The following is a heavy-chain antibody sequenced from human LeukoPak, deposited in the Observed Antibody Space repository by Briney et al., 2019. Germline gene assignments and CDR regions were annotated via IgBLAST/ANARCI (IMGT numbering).Heavy chain of an antibody. D-gene: IGHD2/OR15-2a*01. J-gene: IGHJ4*02. CDR3: ARSAVIRGFGF. CDR2: INPNGGST. Sequence: ASVKVSCKASGYTFTSFYMHWVRHAPGQGLEWMGMINPNGGSTSYAQKFQDRVTMTRDTSTSTVYMEVTGLRSEDTALFHCARSAVIRGFGFWGQGTLVTVSS. CDR1: GYTFTSFY. V-gene: IGHV1-46*01.